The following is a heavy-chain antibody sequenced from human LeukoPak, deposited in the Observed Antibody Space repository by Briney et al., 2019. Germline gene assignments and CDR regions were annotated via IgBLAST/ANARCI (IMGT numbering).Heavy chain of an antibody. V-gene: IGHV3-48*04. D-gene: IGHD2-21*01. CDR3: ARDPQDAIPASHAFDI. Sequence: GGSLRLSCAASGFTFSSYSMNWVRQAPGKGLEWVSYISSSSSTIYYADSVKGRFTISRDNAKNSLYLQMNSLRAEDTAVYYCARDPQDAIPASHAFDIWGQGTMVTVSS. CDR1: GFTFSSYS. CDR2: ISSSSSTI. J-gene: IGHJ3*02.